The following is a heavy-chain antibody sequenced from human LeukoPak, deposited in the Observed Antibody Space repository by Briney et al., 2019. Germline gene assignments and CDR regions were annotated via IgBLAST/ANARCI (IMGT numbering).Heavy chain of an antibody. Sequence: PSETLSLTCTVSGGSISSGGYYWSWIRQHPGKGLEWIGYIYYSGSTYYNPSLKSRVTISVDTSKNQLSLKLSSVTAADTAVYYCAREGDCSSTSCYHFDYWGQGTLVTVSS. D-gene: IGHD2-2*01. J-gene: IGHJ4*02. CDR1: GGSISSGGYY. V-gene: IGHV4-31*03. CDR3: AREGDCSSTSCYHFDY. CDR2: IYYSGST.